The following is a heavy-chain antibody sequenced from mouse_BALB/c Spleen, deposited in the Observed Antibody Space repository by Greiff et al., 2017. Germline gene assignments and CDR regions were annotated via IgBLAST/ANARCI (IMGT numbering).Heavy chain of an antibody. CDR2: IYPGNVNT. J-gene: IGHJ4*01. D-gene: IGHD3-3*01. Sequence: QVQLQQSGPELVKPGASVRISCKASGYTFTSYYIHWVKQRSGQGLEWIGWIYPGNVNTKYNEKFKGKATLTADKSSSTAYMQLSSLTSEDSAVYFCARAGDDYAMDNWGQGTSVTVSS. V-gene: IGHV1S56*01. CDR1: GYTFTSYY. CDR3: ARAGDDYAMDN.